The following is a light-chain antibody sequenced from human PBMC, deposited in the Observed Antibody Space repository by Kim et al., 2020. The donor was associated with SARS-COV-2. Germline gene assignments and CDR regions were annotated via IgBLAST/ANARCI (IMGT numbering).Light chain of an antibody. Sequence: PGERATLSCRASQSLSSSYFAWFQQRPGQAPRLLIYGASSRATGIPDRFSGSGSGTDFTLTISRLEPEDFAVYYCQQYGSSPLTFGGGTKVDIK. CDR1: QSLSSSY. CDR2: GAS. V-gene: IGKV3-20*01. J-gene: IGKJ4*01. CDR3: QQYGSSPLT.